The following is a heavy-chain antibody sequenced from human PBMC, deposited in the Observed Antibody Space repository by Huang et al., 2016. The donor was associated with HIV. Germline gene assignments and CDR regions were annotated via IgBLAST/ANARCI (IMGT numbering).Heavy chain of an antibody. CDR2: INLDGSER. V-gene: IGHV3-7*01. CDR1: GFTFRSYW. CDR3: ARGFQAKPGDY. Sequence: EVHLVESGGGLVRPGRSLRLSCAASGFTFRSYWMNWVRQAPGRGLEWLANINLDGSERFYVDSVRGRFTISRDNANNSVSLQLNSLKAEDTGVHYCARGFQAKPGDYWGQGTLVTVSS. J-gene: IGHJ4*02.